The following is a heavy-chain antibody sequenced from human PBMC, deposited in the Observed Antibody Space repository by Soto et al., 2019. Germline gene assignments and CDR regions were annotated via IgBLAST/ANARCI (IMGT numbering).Heavy chain of an antibody. CDR2: IYYSGST. CDR3: ARDRSSGYYSDY. CDR1: GGSISSGDYY. D-gene: IGHD3-22*01. Sequence: TSETLSLTCTVSGGSISSGDYYWSWIRQPPGKGLEWMGYIYYSGSTDYNPSYTTRLTKQVDTSKNQXSLXLSSVTAADTAVYYCARDRSSGYYSDYWGQGTLVTVSS. V-gene: IGHV4-30-4*01. J-gene: IGHJ4*02.